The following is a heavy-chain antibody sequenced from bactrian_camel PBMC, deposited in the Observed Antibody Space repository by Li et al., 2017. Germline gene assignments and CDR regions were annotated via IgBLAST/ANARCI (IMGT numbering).Heavy chain of an antibody. V-gene: IGHV3-3*01. CDR3: AADFISESACTVAVGRLGRFPH. CDR1: GYTDSGDC. J-gene: IGHJ4*01. CDR2: ISGANT. Sequence: HVQLVESGGGSVQAGGSLTLSCSVSGYTDSGDCMAWFRQRPRNEREGLATISGANTLYADSVKGRFTISQDNAKKAVYLQMNGLKVEDTATYYCAADFISESACTVAVGRLGRFPHWGQGTQVTVS. D-gene: IGHD6*01.